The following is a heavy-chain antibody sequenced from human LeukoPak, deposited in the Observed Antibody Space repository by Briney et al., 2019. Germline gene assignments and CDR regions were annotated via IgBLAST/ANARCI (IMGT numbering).Heavy chain of an antibody. V-gene: IGHV6-1*01. CDR1: GDSVSSNSAA. D-gene: IGHD2-15*01. CDR2: TYYRSKWYN. CDR3: ARDAPEDHSPGFDY. J-gene: IGHJ4*02. Sequence: SQTFSLTCAISGDSVSSNSAAWNWIRQSPSRGLEWLGRTYYRSKWYNDYAVSVKSRITINPDTSKNQFSLQLNSVTPEDTAVYYCARDAPEDHSPGFDYWGQGTLVTVSS.